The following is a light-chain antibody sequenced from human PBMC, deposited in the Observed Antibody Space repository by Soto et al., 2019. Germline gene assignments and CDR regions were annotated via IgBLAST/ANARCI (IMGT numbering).Light chain of an antibody. CDR2: AAS. CDR1: QSLSGSY. V-gene: IGKV3-20*01. J-gene: IGKJ1*01. Sequence: EIVLTQSPGTLSLSPGERATLSCRASQSLSGSYLAWYQQKPGQAPRILIYAASSRATGIPDRFSGSGSETDFTLTISRLEPEDFAVYYCQQYDSSPRTFGQGTKVDIK. CDR3: QQYDSSPRT.